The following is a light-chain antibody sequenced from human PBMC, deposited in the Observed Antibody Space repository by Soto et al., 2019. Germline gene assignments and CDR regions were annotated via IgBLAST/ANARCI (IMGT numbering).Light chain of an antibody. CDR3: QQYETYLKT. CDR2: DAS. J-gene: IGKJ1*01. CDR1: QSINKW. Sequence: DIQMTQSPSTLSAFVGDRVTITCRASQSINKWSAWYQQKPGKAPKILIYDASSLESGVPSRFSGSGSGTEFTLTISRVQPEDFATYYCQQYETYLKTFGQGTKVDI. V-gene: IGKV1-5*01.